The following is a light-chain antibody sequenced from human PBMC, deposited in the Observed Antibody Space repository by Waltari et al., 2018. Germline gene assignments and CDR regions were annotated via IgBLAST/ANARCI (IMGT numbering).Light chain of an antibody. Sequence: EIVMTQSPASLSVSQGERANPSCRASQSVSRNLAWYQQKPGQAPRLLIYDASTRATGIPARFSGSGSGTDFTLTISSLQSEDFAFYYCQHYNNWPPLAFGGGTRVEIK. CDR3: QHYNNWPPLA. J-gene: IGKJ4*01. CDR2: DAS. CDR1: QSVSRN. V-gene: IGKV3-15*01.